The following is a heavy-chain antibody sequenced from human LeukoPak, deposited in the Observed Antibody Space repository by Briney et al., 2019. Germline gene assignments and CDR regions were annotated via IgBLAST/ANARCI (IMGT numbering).Heavy chain of an antibody. D-gene: IGHD3-22*01. V-gene: IGHV3-23*01. J-gene: IGHJ4*02. CDR3: AQSREGITMIVADEQYYFDY. Sequence: GGSLRLSCAASGFTFSSYAMSWVRQAPGKGLEYVSAISSNGGSTYYADSVKGRFTISRDNSKNTLYLQMNSLRAEDTAVYYCAQSREGITMIVADEQYYFDYWGQGTLVTVSS. CDR1: GFTFSSYA. CDR2: ISSNGGST.